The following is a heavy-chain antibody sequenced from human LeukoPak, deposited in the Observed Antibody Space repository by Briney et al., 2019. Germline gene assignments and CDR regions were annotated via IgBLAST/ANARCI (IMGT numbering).Heavy chain of an antibody. Sequence: SVKVSCKASGGTFSSYAISWVRQAPGQGLEWMGGIIPIFGTANYAQKFQGRVTITTDESTSTAYMELSSLRSEDTAVYYCAQSSRGYSYGPNMNWGQGTLVTVSS. V-gene: IGHV1-69*05. CDR3: AQSSRGYSYGPNMN. CDR2: IIPIFGTA. CDR1: GGTFSSYA. J-gene: IGHJ4*02. D-gene: IGHD5-18*01.